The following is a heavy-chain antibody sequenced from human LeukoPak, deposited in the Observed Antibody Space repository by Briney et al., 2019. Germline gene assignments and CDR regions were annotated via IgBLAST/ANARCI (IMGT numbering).Heavy chain of an antibody. CDR1: GFTFSNYW. CDR2: ISSSGSTI. V-gene: IGHV3-48*04. J-gene: IGHJ6*03. Sequence: GGSLRLSCAASGFTFSNYWMNWVRQAPGKGLEWVSYISSSGSTIYYADSVKGRFTISRDNAKNSLYLQMNSLRAEDTAVYYCARNTYYYYMDVWGKGTTVTISS. CDR3: ARNTYYYYMDV.